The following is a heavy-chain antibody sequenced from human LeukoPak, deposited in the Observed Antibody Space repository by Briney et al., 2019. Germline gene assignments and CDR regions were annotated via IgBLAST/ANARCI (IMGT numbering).Heavy chain of an antibody. V-gene: IGHV3-11*01. J-gene: IGHJ4*02. D-gene: IGHD6-25*01. CDR2: ISSSGSTI. Sequence: GGVPRLSCVPPGFTLSDYYMGWIRPAPGEGGGWVLYISSSGSTIYYADSVKGRFTISRDNAKNSLYLQMNSLRAEDTAVYYCARDIISIAANFDYWGQETLVTVSS. CDR3: ARDIISIAANFDY. CDR1: GFTLSDYY.